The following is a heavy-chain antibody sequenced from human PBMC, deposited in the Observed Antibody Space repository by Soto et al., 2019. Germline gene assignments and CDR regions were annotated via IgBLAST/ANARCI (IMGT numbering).Heavy chain of an antibody. Sequence: GGSLRLSCAASGFTFSGSAMHWVRQASGKGLEWVGRIRSKASSYATAYAASVKGRFTISRDDSKNTAYLQMNSLKTEDTAVYYCTRHKRRYFDWSRINDAFDIWGQGTMVTVSS. CDR3: TRHKRRYFDWSRINDAFDI. CDR2: IRSKASSYAT. CDR1: GFTFSGSA. D-gene: IGHD3-9*01. J-gene: IGHJ3*02. V-gene: IGHV3-73*01.